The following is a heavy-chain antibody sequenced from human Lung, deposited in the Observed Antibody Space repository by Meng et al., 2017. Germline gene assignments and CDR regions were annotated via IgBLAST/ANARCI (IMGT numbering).Heavy chain of an antibody. Sequence: QGHRVQAWAEVKKPGASVKVSCKPSGYNFPDYWLHWVRRAPGQGLEWMGRIDPKSGDTHYAQRFQGRVTMTGDTSISTAYMELSGLRSDDTAMYYCARDEDISAAGKLFGDYWGQGTLVTVSS. CDR3: ARDEDISAAGKLFGDY. CDR2: IDPKSGDT. V-gene: IGHV1-2*06. CDR1: GYNFPDYW. J-gene: IGHJ4*02. D-gene: IGHD6-13*01.